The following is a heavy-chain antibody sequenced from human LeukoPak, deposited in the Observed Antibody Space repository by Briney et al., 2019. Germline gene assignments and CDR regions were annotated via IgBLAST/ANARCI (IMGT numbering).Heavy chain of an antibody. CDR1: GFTFSSYE. CDR2: ISSSGSTI. J-gene: IGHJ6*02. D-gene: IGHD5-18*01. CDR3: ARDPADTAMVVWGTGMDV. Sequence: GGSLRLSCAASGFTFSSYEMNWVRQAPGKGLEWVSYISSSGSTIYYADSVKGRFTISRDNAKNSLYLQMNSLRAEDTAVYYCARDPADTAMVVWGTGMDVWGQGATVTASS. V-gene: IGHV3-48*03.